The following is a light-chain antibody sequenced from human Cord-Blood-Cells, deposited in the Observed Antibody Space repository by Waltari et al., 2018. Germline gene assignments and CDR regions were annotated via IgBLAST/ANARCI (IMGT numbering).Light chain of an antibody. Sequence: EIVLTQSPGTLSLSPGERATLSCRARQSVSSSYLAWYQQKPGQAPRLLIYGASSRATGIPDRFSGSGSGTDFTLTISRLEPEDFAVYYCQQYGSSLYTFGQGTKLEFK. CDR1: QSVSSSY. CDR3: QQYGSSLYT. J-gene: IGKJ2*01. V-gene: IGKV3-20*01. CDR2: GAS.